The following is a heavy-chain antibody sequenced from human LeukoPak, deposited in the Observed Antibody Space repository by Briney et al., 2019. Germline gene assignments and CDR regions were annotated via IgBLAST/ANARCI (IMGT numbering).Heavy chain of an antibody. CDR2: IRSKANSYAT. V-gene: IGHV3-73*01. CDR3: TTVEMDTDY. CDR1: GFTFSGSA. J-gene: IGHJ4*02. Sequence: GGSLKLSCAASGFTFSGSAMHWVRQASGKGLEWVGRIRSKANSYATAYAASVKGRFTISRDDSKNTAYLQMNSLKTEDTAVYYCTTVEMDTDYWGQGTLVTVSS. D-gene: IGHD5-24*01.